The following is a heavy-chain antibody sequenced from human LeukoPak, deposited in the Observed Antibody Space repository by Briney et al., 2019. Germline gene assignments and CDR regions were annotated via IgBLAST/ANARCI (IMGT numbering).Heavy chain of an antibody. CDR3: AREIVATMGIDY. Sequence: SVKVSCKASGGTFSSYAISWVRQAPGQGLEWMGGIIPIFGTANYAQKFQGRVTITADKSTSTAYMELSSLRSEDTAVYYCAREIVATMGIDYWGQGTLVTVSS. D-gene: IGHD5-12*01. CDR1: GGTFSSYA. V-gene: IGHV1-69*06. J-gene: IGHJ4*02. CDR2: IIPIFGTA.